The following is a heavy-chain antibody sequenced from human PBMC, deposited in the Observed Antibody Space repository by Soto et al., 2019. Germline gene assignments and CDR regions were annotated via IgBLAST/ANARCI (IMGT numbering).Heavy chain of an antibody. V-gene: IGHV1-69*01. CDR1: RGTFNRYA. D-gene: IGHD5-18*01. CDR3: ARQNRDTPMVPFDV. Sequence: QVQLVQSGAEVKKPGSSVKVSCLASRGTFNRYAINWVRQAPGHGREWLGALVTQFGTPNSAQKFQDRVTIVADDSTNTTYMELRGLTSADTAVYYCARQNRDTPMVPFDVWGQGTLVTVSS. CDR2: LVTQFGTP. J-gene: IGHJ4*02.